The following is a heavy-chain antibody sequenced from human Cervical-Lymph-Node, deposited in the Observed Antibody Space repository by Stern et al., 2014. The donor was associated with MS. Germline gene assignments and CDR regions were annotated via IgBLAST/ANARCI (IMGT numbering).Heavy chain of an antibody. CDR3: AKTTVTTRPFEF. CDR1: GFTVNDYS. D-gene: IGHD4-17*01. J-gene: IGHJ4*02. V-gene: IGHV3-9*01. Sequence: QLVQSGGGLVQPGRSLRLSCAASGFTVNDYSMHWVRQAPGKGLEWASGISWDGGSTEYAAAVKGRFAISRDNAKNSLFLHMNSLRPEDTAFYYCAKTTVTTRPFEFWGQGTLVTVSS. CDR2: ISWDGGST.